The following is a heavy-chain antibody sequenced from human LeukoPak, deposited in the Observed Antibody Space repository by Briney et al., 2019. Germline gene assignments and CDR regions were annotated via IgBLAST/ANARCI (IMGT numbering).Heavy chain of an antibody. CDR1: GGTFSSYA. J-gene: IGHJ6*04. CDR3: ARGDGAVAKLCGMDV. V-gene: IGHV1-69*06. D-gene: IGHD6-19*01. CDR2: IIPIFGTA. Sequence: ASVRVSCKASGGTFSSYAISWVRQAPGQGLEWMGGIIPIFGTANYAQKFQGRVTITADKSTSTAYMELSSLRSEDTAVYYCARGDGAVAKLCGMDVWGKGTTVTVSS.